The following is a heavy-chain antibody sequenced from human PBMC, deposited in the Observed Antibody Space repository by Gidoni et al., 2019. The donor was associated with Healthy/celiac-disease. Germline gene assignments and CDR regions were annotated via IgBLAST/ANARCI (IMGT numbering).Heavy chain of an antibody. J-gene: IGHJ2*01. V-gene: IGHV4-34*01. CDR3: ARRYGGNLRRYWYFDL. Sequence: GSTNYNPSLKSRVIILVDTSKNQFSLKLSSVTAADTAVYYCARRYGGNLRRYWYFDLWGRGTLVTVSS. CDR2: GST. D-gene: IGHD2-21*02.